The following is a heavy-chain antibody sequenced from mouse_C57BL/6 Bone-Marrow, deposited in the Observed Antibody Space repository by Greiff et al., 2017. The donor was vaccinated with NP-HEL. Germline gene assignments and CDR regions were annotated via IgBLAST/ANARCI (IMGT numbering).Heavy chain of an antibody. J-gene: IGHJ2*01. CDR3: ASTVVASGY. CDR2: IDPEDGET. V-gene: IGHV14-2*01. D-gene: IGHD1-1*01. CDR1: GFNIKDYY. Sequence: EVKLQESGAELVKPGASVKLSCTASGFNIKDYYMHWVKQRTEQGLEWIGRIDPEDGETKYAPKFPGKATITADTSSNTAYLQLSSLTSEDTAVYYCASTVVASGYWGQGTTLTVSS.